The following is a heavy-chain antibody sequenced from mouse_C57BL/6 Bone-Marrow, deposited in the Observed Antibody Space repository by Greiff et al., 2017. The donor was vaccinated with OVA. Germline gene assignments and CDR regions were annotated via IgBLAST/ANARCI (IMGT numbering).Heavy chain of an antibody. J-gene: IGHJ2*01. CDR2: INPSSGYT. CDR3: ARWDDYDYFDY. D-gene: IGHD2-4*01. Sequence: VQLQQSGAELARPGASVKMSCKASGYTFTSYTMHWVKQRPGQGLEWIGYINPSSGYTKYNQKFKDKATLTADKSSSTAYMQLSSLTSEDSAVYYCARWDDYDYFDYWGQGTTLTVSS. V-gene: IGHV1-4*01. CDR1: GYTFTSYT.